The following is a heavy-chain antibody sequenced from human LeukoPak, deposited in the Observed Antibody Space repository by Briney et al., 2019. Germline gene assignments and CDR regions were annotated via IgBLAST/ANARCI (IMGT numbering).Heavy chain of an antibody. D-gene: IGHD5-18*01. CDR2: ISGSGGST. J-gene: IGHJ5*02. Sequence: SGGSLRLSCAASGFTFSSYAMSWVRQAPGKGLEWVSAISGSGGSTYYADSVKGGVTISRDNSKNTLYLQMNSLRAEDTAVYYCAKGHSGYGYYNWFDPWGQGTLVTVSS. CDR1: GFTFSSYA. V-gene: IGHV3-23*01. CDR3: AKGHSGYGYYNWFDP.